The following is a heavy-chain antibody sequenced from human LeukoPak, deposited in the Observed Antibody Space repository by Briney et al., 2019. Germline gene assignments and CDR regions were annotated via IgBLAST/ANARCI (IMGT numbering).Heavy chain of an antibody. CDR3: AIPPRKDGAFDI. CDR1: GYTFTSYA. CDR2: INPSGGST. J-gene: IGHJ3*02. V-gene: IGHV1-46*01. D-gene: IGHD2-21*01. Sequence: ASVKVSCKASGYTFTSYAMHWVRQAPGQGLEWMGIINPSGGSTSYAQKFQGRVTMTRDTSTSTVYMELSSLRSEDTAVYYCAIPPRKDGAFDIWGQGTMVTVSS.